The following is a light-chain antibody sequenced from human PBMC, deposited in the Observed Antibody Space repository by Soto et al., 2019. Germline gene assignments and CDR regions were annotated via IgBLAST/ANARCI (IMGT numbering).Light chain of an antibody. CDR2: DVS. CDR1: SRDVGAYNY. J-gene: IGLJ2*01. CDR3: SSYTNSRTLV. Sequence: QSALTQPASVSGSPGQSITLSCTGSSRDVGAYNYVSWYQQYPGKAPKLMIYDVSNRPSGVSNRFSASKSGNTASLTISGLQAEDEADYYCSSYTNSRTLVFGGGTKLTVL. V-gene: IGLV2-14*01.